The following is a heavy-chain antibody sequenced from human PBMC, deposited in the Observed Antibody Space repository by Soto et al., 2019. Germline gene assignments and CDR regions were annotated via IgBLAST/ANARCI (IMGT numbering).Heavy chain of an antibody. V-gene: IGHV3-7*01. D-gene: IGHD1-20*01. CDR3: AKDIIPPALAFDY. J-gene: IGHJ4*02. CDR2: INQDGSGK. Sequence: GGSMRLSWAASGFTIRSFWMIWVRQAPGKGLEWVANINQDGSGKQYVESVRGRFTISRDNDKNSLYLQMNRLRVEDTAVFYCAKDIIPPALAFDYWGLGALVTAPQ. CDR1: GFTIRSFW.